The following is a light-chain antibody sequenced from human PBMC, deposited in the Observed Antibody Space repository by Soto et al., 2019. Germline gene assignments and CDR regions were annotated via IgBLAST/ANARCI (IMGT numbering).Light chain of an antibody. Sequence: DIPMTQSPSSVSASVGDRVTITCRASQGISTRLAWYQQKPGKAPNLLIYGASTLQSGVPSRFSGSGSGTDFTLTISSLQPEDFATYYCQQANSFPFTFGPGTKVDIK. CDR2: GAS. CDR1: QGISTR. V-gene: IGKV1-12*01. J-gene: IGKJ3*01. CDR3: QQANSFPFT.